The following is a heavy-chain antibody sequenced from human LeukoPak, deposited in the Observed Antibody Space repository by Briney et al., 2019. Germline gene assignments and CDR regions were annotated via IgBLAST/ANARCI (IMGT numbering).Heavy chain of an antibody. V-gene: IGHV1-69*06. CDR1: GGTFSSYA. CDR3: ARGYYYDSSGYRKEYYYYMDV. J-gene: IGHJ6*03. Sequence: GASVKVSCKASGGTFSSYAISWVRQAPGQGLEWMGGIIPIFGTANYAQKFLGRVTITADKSTSTAHMELSSLRSEDTAVYYCARGYYYDSSGYRKEYYYYMDVWGKGTTVTVSS. CDR2: IIPIFGTA. D-gene: IGHD3-22*01.